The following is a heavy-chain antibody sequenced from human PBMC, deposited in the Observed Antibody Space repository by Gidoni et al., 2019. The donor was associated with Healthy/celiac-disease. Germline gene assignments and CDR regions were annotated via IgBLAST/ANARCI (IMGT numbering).Heavy chain of an antibody. CDR2: IKQDGSEK. CDR1: GFTCSSYW. D-gene: IGHD3-9*01. Sequence: EVQLVESGGGLVQPGGSLRLSCAASGFTCSSYWMSWVRQAPGKWLEWVANIKQDGSEKYYVDSVKGRFTISRDNAKNSLYLQMNSLRAEDTAVYYCARAPRYYDILTGYYNAYYFDYWGQGTLVTVSS. J-gene: IGHJ4*02. V-gene: IGHV3-7*03. CDR3: ARAPRYYDILTGYYNAYYFDY.